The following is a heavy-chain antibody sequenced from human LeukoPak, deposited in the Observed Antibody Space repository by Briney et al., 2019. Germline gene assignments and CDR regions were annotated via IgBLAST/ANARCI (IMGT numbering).Heavy chain of an antibody. Sequence: GRSLRLSCAASGLIFSSYGMHWVRQAAGKGLEWVAVIWYDGSNKYYADSVKGRFTISRDNSKNTLYLQMNSLRAEDTAVYYCARDRTSSRWPYFDHWGQGTLVTVSS. V-gene: IGHV3-33*01. CDR3: ARDRTSSRWPYFDH. CDR1: GLIFSSYG. J-gene: IGHJ4*02. D-gene: IGHD6-13*01. CDR2: IWYDGSNK.